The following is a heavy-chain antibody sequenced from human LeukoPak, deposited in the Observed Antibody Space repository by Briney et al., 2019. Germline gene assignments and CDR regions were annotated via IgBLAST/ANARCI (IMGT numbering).Heavy chain of an antibody. D-gene: IGHD3-3*01. CDR1: GYTFTSYY. CDR2: IKPSAGST. Sequence: ASVKVSRKASGYTFTSYYMHWVRQPPAQGLAWVGIIKPSAGSTSYAQKLQGRVKMTSDKSRSPVYMELSSLKAEETAVYCCARERDGTIGDFWSGYYGWGQGTLVTVYS. J-gene: IGHJ4*02. V-gene: IGHV1-46*01. CDR3: ARERDGTIGDFWSGYYG.